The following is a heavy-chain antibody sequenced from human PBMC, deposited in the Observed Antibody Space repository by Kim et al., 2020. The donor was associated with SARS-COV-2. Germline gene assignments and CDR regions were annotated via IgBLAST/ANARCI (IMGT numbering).Heavy chain of an antibody. D-gene: IGHD3-3*02. CDR2: IYGDASGT. CDR3: AKFSAGGLSSFDS. J-gene: IGHJ4*02. V-gene: IGHV3-23*03. Sequence: GGSLRLSCAASGFSFGAYAMSWVRQAPGKGLEWVSGIYGDASGTYYADSVKGRFTISRDNSKNTLYLQMNSLRAEDTAFYYCAKFSAGGLSSFDSWGQGT. CDR1: GFSFGAYA.